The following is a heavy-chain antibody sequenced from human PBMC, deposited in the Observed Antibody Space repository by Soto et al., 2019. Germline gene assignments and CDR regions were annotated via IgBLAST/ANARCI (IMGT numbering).Heavy chain of an antibody. CDR2: IYYSGNT. J-gene: IGHJ3*02. CDR1: GGSISNYY. V-gene: IGHV4-59*08. D-gene: IGHD2-21*01. CDR3: ARVIGGSDAFDI. Sequence: SETLSLTCTVSGGSISNYYWNWIRQPPGKGLEWIGYIYYSGNTKYNPSLKSRVTISVDTSKTQFSLKLTSVTAADTAIYYCARVIGGSDAFDIWGQGTRVTVSS.